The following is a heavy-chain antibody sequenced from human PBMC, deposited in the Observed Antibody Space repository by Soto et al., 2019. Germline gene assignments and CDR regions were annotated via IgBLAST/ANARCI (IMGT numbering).Heavy chain of an antibody. CDR1: GFSLSTRDVG. V-gene: IGHV2-5*02. J-gene: IGHJ4*02. Sequence: QITLNESGPTLVKPTQTLTLTCTFSGFSLSTRDVGVGWIRQPPGEALEWLGVVYWDDSKTYSPSLESRLTIPKDSSKNQVVLRMTKMDPVDTATYHWAHCRGGVASFWGQGTLVTVSS. D-gene: IGHD2-2*01. CDR2: VYWDDSK. CDR3: AHCRGGVASF.